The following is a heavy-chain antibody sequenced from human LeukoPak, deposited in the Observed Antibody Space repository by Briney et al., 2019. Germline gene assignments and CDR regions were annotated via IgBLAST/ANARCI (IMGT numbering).Heavy chain of an antibody. V-gene: IGHV1-69*04. J-gene: IGHJ4*02. CDR2: IIPILGIA. Sequence: VASVKVSCKASGYTFTSYYMHWVRQAPGQGLEWMGRIIPILGIANYAQKFQGRVTITADKSTSTAYMELSSLRSEDTAVYYCARGGNYDFWSGYLFDYWGQGTLVTVSS. D-gene: IGHD3-3*01. CDR1: GYTFTSYY. CDR3: ARGGNYDFWSGYLFDY.